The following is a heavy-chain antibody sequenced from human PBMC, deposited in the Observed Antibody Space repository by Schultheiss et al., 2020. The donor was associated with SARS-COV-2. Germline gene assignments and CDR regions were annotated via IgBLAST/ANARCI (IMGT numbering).Heavy chain of an antibody. J-gene: IGHJ6*02. V-gene: IGHV4-61*02. CDR3: ARDNSTYPLWGMDV. CDR1: GGSISSGSYY. CDR2: IYTSGST. Sequence: SETLSLTCTVSGGSISSGSYYWSWIRQPAGKGLEWIGRIYTSGSTNYNPSLKSRVTISVDTSKNQFSLKLSSVTAADTAVYYCARDNSTYPLWGMDVWGQGTTVTVSS. D-gene: IGHD3-10*01.